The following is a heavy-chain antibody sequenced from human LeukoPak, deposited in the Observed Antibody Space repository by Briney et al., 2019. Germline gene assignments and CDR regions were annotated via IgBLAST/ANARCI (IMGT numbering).Heavy chain of an antibody. D-gene: IGHD3-3*01. CDR2: INPNSGGT. CDR3: GRDLGGVAPPLFLTGGDY. V-gene: IGHV1-2*02. Sequence: GASVKVSCKASGYTFTGYYMHWVRQAPGQGLEWMGWINPNSGGTNYAQKFQGRVTMTRDTSIGTAYMELSRLRSDDTAVYYCGRDLGGVAPPLFLTGGDYGGRGTLVTVSP. J-gene: IGHJ4*02. CDR1: GYTFTGYY.